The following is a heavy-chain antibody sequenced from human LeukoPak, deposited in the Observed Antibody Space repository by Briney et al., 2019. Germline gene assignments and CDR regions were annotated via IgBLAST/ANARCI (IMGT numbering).Heavy chain of an antibody. CDR2: INSDGSST. CDR3: ASVGATRYFDY. V-gene: IGHV3-74*01. D-gene: IGHD1-26*01. Sequence: GGSLRLSCAASGFTFSSYWMHWVRQAPGKGLVWVSRINSDGSSTSYADSVKGRFTISRDNAKNTLYLQMNSLRAEDTAVYYCASVGATRYFDYWGQGTLVTVSS. CDR1: GFTFSSYW. J-gene: IGHJ4*02.